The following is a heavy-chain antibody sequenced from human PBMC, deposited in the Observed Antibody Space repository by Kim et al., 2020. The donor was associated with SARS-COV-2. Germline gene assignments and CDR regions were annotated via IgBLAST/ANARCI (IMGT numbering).Heavy chain of an antibody. CDR2: ISYDGSNK. D-gene: IGHD6-13*01. CDR1: GFTFSSYA. V-gene: IGHV3-30*04. Sequence: GGSLRLSCAASGFTFSSYAMHWVRQAPGKGLEWVAVISYDGSNKYYADSVKGRFTISRDNSKNTLYLQMNSLRAEDTAVYYCAAGPIAAAPYWFDPWGQGTLVTVSS. CDR3: AAGPIAAAPYWFDP. J-gene: IGHJ5*02.